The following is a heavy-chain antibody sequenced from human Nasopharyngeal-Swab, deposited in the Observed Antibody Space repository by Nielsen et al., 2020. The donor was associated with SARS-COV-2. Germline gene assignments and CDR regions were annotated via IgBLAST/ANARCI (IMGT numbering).Heavy chain of an antibody. J-gene: IGHJ5*02. D-gene: IGHD6-19*01. V-gene: IGHV4-59*08. CDR1: GGSITTHY. CDR3: ARHGTGWYEGWFDT. CDR2: IYFSGNT. Sequence: SETLSLTCTVSGGSITTHYWSWIRQPPGKGLEWIGYIYFSGNTKYNPSLSSRVTISLQTAESQMSLRLSSVIAADTAVYYCARHGTGWYEGWFDTWGQGTLVIVSS.